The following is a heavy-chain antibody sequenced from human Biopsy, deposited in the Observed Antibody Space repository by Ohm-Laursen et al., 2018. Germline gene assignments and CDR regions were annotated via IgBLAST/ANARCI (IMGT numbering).Heavy chain of an antibody. CDR3: ARDRYYGSESYYSHYNMDV. CDR1: GVSMNTGTYY. CDR2: VHKSGNT. Sequence: TLSLTCIVSGVSMNTGTYYWTWIRQNPATGLEWIGYVHKSGNTLYNPSLKSRLSISVDTSRNQFSLKLTSVTAADTAVYYCARDRYYGSESYYSHYNMDVWGQGTTVSVSS. V-gene: IGHV4-31*03. D-gene: IGHD3-10*01. J-gene: IGHJ6*02.